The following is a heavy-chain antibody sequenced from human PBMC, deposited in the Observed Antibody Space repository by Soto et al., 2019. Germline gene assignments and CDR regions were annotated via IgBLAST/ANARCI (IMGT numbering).Heavy chain of an antibody. Sequence: GESLKISCKGSGYSFTSYWIGWVRQMPGKGLEWMGIIYPGDSDTRYSPSFQGQVTISADKSISTAYLQWSSLKASDTAIYYCARHSVYCTNGVCFIYGMDVWGQGTTVTVSS. J-gene: IGHJ6*02. D-gene: IGHD2-8*01. CDR2: IYPGDSDT. CDR1: GYSFTSYW. V-gene: IGHV5-51*01. CDR3: ARHSVYCTNGVCFIYGMDV.